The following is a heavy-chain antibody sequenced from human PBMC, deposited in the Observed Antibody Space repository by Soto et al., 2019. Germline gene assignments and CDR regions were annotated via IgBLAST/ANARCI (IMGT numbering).Heavy chain of an antibody. CDR1: GYTFTSYG. J-gene: IGHJ4*02. CDR3: ARVFDWLFTLDLDY. CDR2: ISAYKGNT. Sequence: QVQLVQSGAEVKKPGASVKVSCKASGYTFTSYGISWVRQAPGQGLEWMGWISAYKGNTSYAQKHQGRVTMTTDTSTSTACMQLRSLRSDDTAVYYCARVFDWLFTLDLDYWGQGTLVTVSS. V-gene: IGHV1-18*04. D-gene: IGHD3-9*01.